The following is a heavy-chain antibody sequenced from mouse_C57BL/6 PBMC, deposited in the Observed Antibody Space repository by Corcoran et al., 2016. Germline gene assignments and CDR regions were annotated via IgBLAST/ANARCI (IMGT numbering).Heavy chain of an antibody. CDR2: IWWDDDK. D-gene: IGHD1-1*01. J-gene: IGHJ3*01. V-gene: IGHV8-8*01. CDR3: ARIGYGSSGAWFAY. Sequence: QVTLKESGPGILQPSQTLSLTCSFSGFSLSTFGMGVGWIRQPSGKGLEWLAHIWWDDDKYYNPAMKSRLTISKDTSKNQVFLKIANVDTAETATYYFARIGYGSSGAWFAYWGQGTLVTVSA. CDR1: GFSLSTFGMG.